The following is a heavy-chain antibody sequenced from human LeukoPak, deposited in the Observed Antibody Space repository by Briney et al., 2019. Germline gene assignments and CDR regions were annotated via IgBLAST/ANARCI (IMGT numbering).Heavy chain of an antibody. CDR3: AKHLNATGQWYFAL. CDR2: ISASGGTT. Sequence: GGSLRLSCAAPGFSFSSYAMSWVRQAPGKGLEWVSTISASGGTTHYADSVKGRFTMSRDNSKNTLYLQMNSLRAEDTAVYHCAKHLNATGQWYFALWGRGTLVTVSS. CDR1: GFSFSSYA. J-gene: IGHJ2*01. V-gene: IGHV3-23*01.